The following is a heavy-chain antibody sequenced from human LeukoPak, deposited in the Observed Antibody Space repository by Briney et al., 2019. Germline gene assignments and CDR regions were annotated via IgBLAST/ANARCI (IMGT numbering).Heavy chain of an antibody. J-gene: IGHJ4*02. V-gene: IGHV4-34*01. CDR2: INHSGST. Sequence: PSETLSLTCAVYGGSFSGYYWGWIRQPPGKGLEWIGEINHSGSTNYNPSLKSRVTISVDTSKNQFSLKLTSVTAADTAVYYCARHVGSGSYFDYWGQGTLVTVSS. D-gene: IGHD3-3*02. CDR3: ARHVGSGSYFDY. CDR1: GGSFSGYY.